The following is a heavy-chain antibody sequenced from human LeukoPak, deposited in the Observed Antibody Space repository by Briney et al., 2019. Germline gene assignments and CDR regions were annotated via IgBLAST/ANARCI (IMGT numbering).Heavy chain of an antibody. CDR2: IYYSGST. CDR1: GGSISSGGYY. CDR3: ARDRRVVDTAMDYYFDY. J-gene: IGHJ4*02. D-gene: IGHD5-18*01. Sequence: PSETLSLTCTVSGGSISSGGYYWSWLRQHPGKGLEWIGYIYYSGSTYYNPSLKSRVTISVDTSKNQFSLKLSSVTAADTAVYYCARDRRVVDTAMDYYFDYWGQGTLVTVSS. V-gene: IGHV4-31*03.